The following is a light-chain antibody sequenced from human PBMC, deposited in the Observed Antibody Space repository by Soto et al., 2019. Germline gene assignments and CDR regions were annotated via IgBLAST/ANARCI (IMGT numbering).Light chain of an antibody. CDR2: GNI. Sequence: QSALTQPPSVSGAPGQRVTISCTGSNSNIGAGYDVHWYQQLPGTAPKLLIYGNINRPSGVPDRFSGSLSGTSASLTISGLQAEDEADYYCQSYDNSLSAYYVFGTGTKVTVL. CDR1: NSNIGAGYD. V-gene: IGLV1-40*01. J-gene: IGLJ1*01. CDR3: QSYDNSLSAYYV.